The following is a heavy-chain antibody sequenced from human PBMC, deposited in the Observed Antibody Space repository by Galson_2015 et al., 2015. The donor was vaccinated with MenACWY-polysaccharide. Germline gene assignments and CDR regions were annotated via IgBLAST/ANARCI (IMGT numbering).Heavy chain of an antibody. V-gene: IGHV3-7*01. J-gene: IGHJ3*01. D-gene: IGHD3-3*01. CDR2: IKQSGTEI. CDR1: GFPSSGSW. CDR3: ARARSWSGYFAFDF. Sequence: SLRLSCAASGFPSSGSWMTWIRQAPGKGLEWVATIKQSGTEIYYVDSLEGRFTVSRDNAKNSLYLQMNSLRDEDTAVYYCARARSWSGYFAFDFWGQGTMVTVSS.